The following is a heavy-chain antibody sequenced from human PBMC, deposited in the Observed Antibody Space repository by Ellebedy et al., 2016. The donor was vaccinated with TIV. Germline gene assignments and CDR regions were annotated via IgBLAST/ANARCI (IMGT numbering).Heavy chain of an antibody. CDR3: ARDLGYSRPAAFDI. CDR2: INNDGTAT. Sequence: GESLKISXAASGFSFSWHWMHWVRQAPGKGLVWVSRINNDGTATTYADSVKGRFTISRDNAKNSLYLQMNRLRVEDTAVYYCARDLGYSRPAAFDIWGQGTMVTVSS. CDR1: GFSFSWHW. V-gene: IGHV3-74*01. J-gene: IGHJ3*02. D-gene: IGHD6-13*01.